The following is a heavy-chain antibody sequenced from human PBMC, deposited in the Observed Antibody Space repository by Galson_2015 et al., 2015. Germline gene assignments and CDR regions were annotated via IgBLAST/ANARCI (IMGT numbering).Heavy chain of an antibody. V-gene: IGHV4-61*01. CDR3: ARGYCSGGSCYPWFDP. D-gene: IGHD2-15*01. Sequence: SETLSLTCTVSGGSVSSGSYYWSWIRQPPGKGLEWIGYIYYSGSTSYNPSLKSRVTISVDTSKNQFSLKLSSVTAADTAVYYCARGYCSGGSCYPWFDPWGQGTLVTVSS. CDR1: GGSVSSGSYY. J-gene: IGHJ5*02. CDR2: IYYSGST.